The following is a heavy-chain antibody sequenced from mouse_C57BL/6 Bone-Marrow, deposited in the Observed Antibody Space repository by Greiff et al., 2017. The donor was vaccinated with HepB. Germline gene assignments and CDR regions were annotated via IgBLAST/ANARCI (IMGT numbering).Heavy chain of an antibody. J-gene: IGHJ1*03. Sequence: EVHLVESGGDLVKPGGSLKLSCAASGFTFSSYGMSWVRQTPDKRLEWVATISSGGSYTYYPDSVKGRFTISRDNAKNTLYLQMSSLKSEDTAMYYCARHRITTVWYFDVWGTGTTVTVSS. CDR3: ARHRITTVWYFDV. CDR2: ISSGGSYT. V-gene: IGHV5-6*01. CDR1: GFTFSSYG. D-gene: IGHD1-1*01.